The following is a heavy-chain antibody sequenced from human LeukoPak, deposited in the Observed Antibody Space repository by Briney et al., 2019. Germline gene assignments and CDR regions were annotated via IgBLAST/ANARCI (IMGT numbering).Heavy chain of an antibody. Sequence: GGALTVSCAAPGVTVSTTYMTLVRQGPGEGLEWGSILYSGSDPYYAASVKGRFTISRDNSKNTLFLEMDSLRAEDTAVYYCARVGVGDHFHWYFDLWGRGTLVTVSS. V-gene: IGHV3-53*01. J-gene: IGHJ2*01. CDR1: GVTVSTTY. CDR2: LYSGSDP. CDR3: ARVGVGDHFHWYFDL. D-gene: IGHD3-10*01.